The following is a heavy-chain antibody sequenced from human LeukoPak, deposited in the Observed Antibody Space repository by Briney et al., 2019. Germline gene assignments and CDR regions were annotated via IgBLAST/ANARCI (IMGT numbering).Heavy chain of an antibody. CDR2: ISYDGSNK. CDR3: AKDRGGSSSWFDAFDI. J-gene: IGHJ3*02. V-gene: IGHV3-30*18. D-gene: IGHD6-13*01. Sequence: GGSLRLSCAASGFTFSSYGMHWVRQAPGKGLEWVAVISYDGSNKYYADSVKGRFTISRENSKNTLYLKMNSLRAEDRAVYYCAKDRGGSSSWFDAFDIWGQGTMVTVSS. CDR1: GFTFSSYG.